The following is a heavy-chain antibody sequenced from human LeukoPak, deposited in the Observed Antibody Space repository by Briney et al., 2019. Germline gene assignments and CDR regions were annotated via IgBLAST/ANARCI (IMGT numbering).Heavy chain of an antibody. J-gene: IGHJ4*02. Sequence: GGSLRLSCAASGFTFSSFVMSWVRQAPGKGLEWVSSISGNGATTYYADSVKGRFTISRDNSKNTLYLQMNSLRVDDTAVYYCAKRLTYYCSSNSCPFDYWGQGALVTVSS. D-gene: IGHD2-2*01. CDR3: AKRLTYYCSSNSCPFDY. CDR1: GFTFSSFV. CDR2: ISGNGATT. V-gene: IGHV3-23*01.